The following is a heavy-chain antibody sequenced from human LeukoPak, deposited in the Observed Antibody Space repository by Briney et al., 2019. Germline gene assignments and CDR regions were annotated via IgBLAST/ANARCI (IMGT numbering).Heavy chain of an antibody. D-gene: IGHD3-10*01. CDR2: INHSGST. V-gene: IGHV4-34*01. CDR3: ARDGTMVRGVYYYYYGMDV. CDR1: GGSFSGYY. J-gene: IGHJ6*02. Sequence: SETLSLTCAVYGGSFSGYYWSWIRQPPGKGLEWIGEINHSGSTNYNPSLKSRVTISVDTSKNQFSLKLSSVTAADTAVYYCARDGTMVRGVYYYYYGMDVWGQGTTVTVSS.